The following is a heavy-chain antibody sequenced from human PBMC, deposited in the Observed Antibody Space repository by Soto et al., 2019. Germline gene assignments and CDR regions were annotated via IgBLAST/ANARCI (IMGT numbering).Heavy chain of an antibody. J-gene: IGHJ4*02. CDR3: AIDPYYYASAY. CDR1: GFTFSDYY. Sequence: QVQLVESGGGLVKPGGSLRLSCAASGFTFSDYYMTWLRQAPGKGLEWVAKISGSGTTTYYADSVKGRFTVSRDNAKNSLYLQMDSLRAEDTAVYYCAIDPYYYASAYWGQGTLLIVSS. D-gene: IGHD3-10*01. V-gene: IGHV3-11*01. CDR2: ISGSGTTT.